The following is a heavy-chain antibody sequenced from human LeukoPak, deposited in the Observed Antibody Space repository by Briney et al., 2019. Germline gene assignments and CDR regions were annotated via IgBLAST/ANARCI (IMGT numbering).Heavy chain of an antibody. D-gene: IGHD3-22*01. CDR3: ARGPGGRSGYYPLEDYYYYYFMDV. CDR2: IRVYNGNT. V-gene: IGHV1-18*01. J-gene: IGHJ6*03. CDR1: GYTFTSYG. Sequence: ASVKVSCKASGYTFTSYGINWVRQAPGQGLEWMGWIRVYNGNTNYAQKLQGRVTMTTDTSTSTAYMELRSLRSDDTAVYYCARGPGGRSGYYPLEDYYYYYFMDVWGKGTTVTVSS.